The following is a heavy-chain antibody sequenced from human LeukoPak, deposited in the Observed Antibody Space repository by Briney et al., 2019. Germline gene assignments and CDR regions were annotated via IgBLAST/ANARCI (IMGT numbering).Heavy chain of an antibody. Sequence: SETLSLTCAVYGGSFSGYYWSWIRQPPGKGLEWIGEINHSGSTNYNPSLKSRVTISVDTSKNQFSLKPSSVTAADTAVYYCARGAFFRSTVTTLRYYYYGMDVWGQGTTVTVSS. CDR1: GGSFSGYY. D-gene: IGHD4-17*01. CDR2: INHSGST. CDR3: ARGAFFRSTVTTLRYYYYGMDV. V-gene: IGHV4-34*01. J-gene: IGHJ6*02.